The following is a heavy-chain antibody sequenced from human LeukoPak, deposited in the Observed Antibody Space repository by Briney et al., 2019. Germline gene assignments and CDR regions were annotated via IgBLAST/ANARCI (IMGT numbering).Heavy chain of an antibody. D-gene: IGHD3-22*01. CDR1: GGSISRSTYY. J-gene: IGHJ3*02. V-gene: IGHV4-39*01. CDR2: IYYSGST. CDR3: ARGVKSGDYYDSSGYFDI. Sequence: QPSLTLSLTCTVSGGSISRSTYYWGCIRQPPRKGLEWIGSIYYSGSTYYNPSLKSRVTISVDTSKNQFSLKLSSVTAADTAVYYCARGVKSGDYYDSSGYFDIWGQGTMVTVSS.